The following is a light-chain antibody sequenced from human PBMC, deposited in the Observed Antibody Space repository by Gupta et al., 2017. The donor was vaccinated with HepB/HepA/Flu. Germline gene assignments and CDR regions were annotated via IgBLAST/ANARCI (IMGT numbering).Light chain of an antibody. V-gene: IGKV3D-11*02. CDR2: DAS. CDR3: QQRSNWQLT. J-gene: IGKJ5*01. Sequence: EIVLTQSPATLSLSPGERATLSCRASQSVSSYLAWYQQKPGQAPRLLIYDASKRATGIPARFSGSGTGTDFTLTISSLEPEDFAVYYCQQRSNWQLTFGQGTPVEIK. CDR1: QSVSSY.